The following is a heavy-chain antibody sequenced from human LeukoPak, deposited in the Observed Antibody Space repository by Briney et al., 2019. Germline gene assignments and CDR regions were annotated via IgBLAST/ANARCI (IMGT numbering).Heavy chain of an antibody. D-gene: IGHD3-3*02. CDR1: GFTFSSYG. CDR3: ARSIFVVARLDY. CDR2: IWYDGSNK. V-gene: IGHV3-33*01. Sequence: GGSLRLSCAASGFTFSSYGMHWVRQAPGKGLEWVAVIWYDGSNKYYADSVKGRFTISRDNSKNTLYLQMNSLRAEDTAVYYCARSIFVVARLDYWGQGTLVTVSS. J-gene: IGHJ4*02.